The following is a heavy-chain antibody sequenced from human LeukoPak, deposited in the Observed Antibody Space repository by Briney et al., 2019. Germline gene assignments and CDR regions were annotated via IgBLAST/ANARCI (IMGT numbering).Heavy chain of an antibody. D-gene: IGHD3-10*01. J-gene: IGHJ3*02. CDR2: ISWNSGSI. CDR3: AKDYSYGSGTSDAFDI. V-gene: IGHV3-9*01. CDR1: GFTFDDYA. Sequence: GGSLRLSCAASGFTFDDYAMQWVRQARGKGLVWVSGISWNSGSIGYADSVKGRFTISRDNAENCLYLQMNSLRAEDTALYYCAKDYSYGSGTSDAFDIWGQGTMVTVSS.